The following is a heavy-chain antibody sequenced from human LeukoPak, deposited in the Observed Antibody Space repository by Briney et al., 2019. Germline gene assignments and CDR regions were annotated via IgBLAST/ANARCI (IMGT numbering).Heavy chain of an antibody. Sequence: SETLSLTCTVSGDSISGYYWNWIRQPPGKGLEWIGHVFYTGTTKYHPSLKSRIALSVDTSSNQFSLKLRSVTTAYTVVYYCARGITVTTTSDHLDFWGQGILVTVPS. CDR2: VFYTGTT. CDR3: ARGITVTTTSDHLDF. V-gene: IGHV4-59*01. J-gene: IGHJ4*02. D-gene: IGHD4-17*01. CDR1: GDSISGYY.